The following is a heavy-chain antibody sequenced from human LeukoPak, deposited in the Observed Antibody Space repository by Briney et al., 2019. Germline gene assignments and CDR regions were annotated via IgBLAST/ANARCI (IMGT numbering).Heavy chain of an antibody. CDR2: INPNSGGT. Sequence: ASVKVSCKTSGYTFTGYYIHWVRQAPGQGLEWMGWINPNSGGTNYAQKFQGRITMTRDTSISTAYMELSRLRSDDTAVYYCASHNCNSTSCYSSYWGQGTLVTVSS. D-gene: IGHD2-2*01. CDR3: ASHNCNSTSCYSSY. J-gene: IGHJ4*02. V-gene: IGHV1-2*02. CDR1: GYTFTGYY.